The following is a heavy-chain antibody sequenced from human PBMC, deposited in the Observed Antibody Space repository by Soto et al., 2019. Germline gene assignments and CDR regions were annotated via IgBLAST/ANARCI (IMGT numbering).Heavy chain of an antibody. V-gene: IGHV4-59*01. CDR1: GGSISSYY. J-gene: IGHJ4*02. CDR3: SRHGMDYYDSSGYYYSPYYFDY. CDR2: IYYSGST. D-gene: IGHD3-22*01. Sequence: SETLSLTCTVSGGSISSYYWSWIRQPPGKGLEWIGYIYYSGSTNYNPSLKSRVTISVDTSKNQFSLKLSSVTAADTAVYYCSRHGMDYYDSSGYYYSPYYFDYWGQGTLVTVSS.